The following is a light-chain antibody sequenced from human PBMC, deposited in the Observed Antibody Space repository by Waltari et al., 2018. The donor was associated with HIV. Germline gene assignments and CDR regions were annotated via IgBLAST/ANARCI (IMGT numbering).Light chain of an antibody. Sequence: YELPQPPPVSVSPGQTARIPCSGDALPDQFAHLYQQRPGQAPILLIFKDNKRPAGIPERFSGSSSGTTVTLTISGVQAEDEADYYCQSADSSGALGVFGGGTKLTVL. CDR1: ALPDQF. CDR3: QSADSSGALGV. CDR2: KDN. V-gene: IGLV3-25*03. J-gene: IGLJ2*01.